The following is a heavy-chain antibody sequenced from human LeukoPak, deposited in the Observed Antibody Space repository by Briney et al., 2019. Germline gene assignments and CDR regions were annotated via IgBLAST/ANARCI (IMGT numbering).Heavy chain of an antibody. Sequence: PSETLSLTCTVSGYSIRSAYYWGRIRQSPGKGLEWIGAVYGGGNTHYNPSLESRVKISPDTSKNQFSLKLTSVTAADTAVYYCSRGRKGGYNYAAIDFWGQGTLVTVSS. V-gene: IGHV4-38-2*02. CDR2: VYGGGNT. CDR3: SRGRKGGYNYAAIDF. CDR1: GYSIRSAYY. J-gene: IGHJ4*02. D-gene: IGHD5-18*01.